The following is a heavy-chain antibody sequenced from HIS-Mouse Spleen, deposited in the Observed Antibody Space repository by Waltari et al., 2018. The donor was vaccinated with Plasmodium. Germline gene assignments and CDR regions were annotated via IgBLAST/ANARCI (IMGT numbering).Heavy chain of an antibody. J-gene: IGHJ3*02. CDR1: GFTVRTTS. CDR3: ARGMKSSSSAFDI. D-gene: IGHD6-6*01. V-gene: IGHV3-53*01. CDR2: IYSGGST. Sequence: EVQLVESGGGLIQPGGSLRLSWAASGFTVRTTSIGWVRQAPGKGLEWFSVIYSGGSTYYADSVKGRFTISRDNSKNTLYLQMNSLRAEDTAVYYCARGMKSSSSAFDIWGQGTMVTVSS.